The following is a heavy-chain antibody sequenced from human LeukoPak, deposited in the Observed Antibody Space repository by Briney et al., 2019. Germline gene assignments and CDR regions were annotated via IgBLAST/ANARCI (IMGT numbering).Heavy chain of an antibody. CDR1: GFTFSNYA. CDR2: IGDSGGNT. Sequence: GGSLRLSCAASGFTFSNYAMSWVRQAPGKGLAWVSAIGDSGGNTYYADSVKGRFTISRDNSKNTLYLQMNSLRAEDTAVYYCAKDAGYYDYVWGSYLNWFDPWGQGTLVTVSS. D-gene: IGHD3-16*02. V-gene: IGHV3-23*01. J-gene: IGHJ5*02. CDR3: AKDAGYYDYVWGSYLNWFDP.